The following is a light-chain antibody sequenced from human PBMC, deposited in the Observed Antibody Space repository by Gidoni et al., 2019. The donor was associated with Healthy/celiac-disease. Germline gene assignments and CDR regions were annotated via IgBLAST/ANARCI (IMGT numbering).Light chain of an antibody. CDR3: CSYAGSWV. CDR1: SSDVGSYNL. CDR2: EVS. Sequence: QSALTQPASVSGSPGQSITISCPGTSSDVGSYNLVSWYQQPPGKAPKLMIYEVSKRPSGVSNRFSGSKSGNTASLTISGLQAEDEADYYCCSYAGSWVFGGGTKLTVL. V-gene: IGLV2-23*02. J-gene: IGLJ3*02.